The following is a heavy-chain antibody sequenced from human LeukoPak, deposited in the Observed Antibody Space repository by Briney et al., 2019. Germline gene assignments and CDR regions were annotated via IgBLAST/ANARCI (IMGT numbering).Heavy chain of an antibody. D-gene: IGHD3-3*01. Sequence: ASVKVSCKASGYTFTSYGISWVRQAPGQGLEWMGWISAYNGNTNYAQKLQGRVTMTTDTSTSTAYMELRSLRSDDTAVYYCAREYPTYYDFWSGYPPSYYGMDVWGQGTTVTVSS. CDR1: GYTFTSYG. CDR2: ISAYNGNT. V-gene: IGHV1-18*01. J-gene: IGHJ6*02. CDR3: AREYPTYYDFWSGYPPSYYGMDV.